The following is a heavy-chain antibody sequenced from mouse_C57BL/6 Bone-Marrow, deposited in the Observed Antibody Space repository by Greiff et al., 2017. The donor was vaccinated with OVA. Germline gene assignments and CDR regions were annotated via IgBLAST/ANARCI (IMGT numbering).Heavy chain of an antibody. V-gene: IGHV1-72*01. CDR1: GYTFTSYW. D-gene: IGHD1-1*01. J-gene: IGHJ2*01. CDR2: IDPNSGGT. Sequence: QVQLQQPGAELVKPGASVKLSCKASGYTFTSYWMHWVKQRPGRGLEWIGRIDPNSGGTKYNEKFKSKATLTVDKPSSTAYMQLSSLTSEDSAVYYCARERVITTVVSYYFDYWGQGTTLTVSS. CDR3: ARERVITTVVSYYFDY.